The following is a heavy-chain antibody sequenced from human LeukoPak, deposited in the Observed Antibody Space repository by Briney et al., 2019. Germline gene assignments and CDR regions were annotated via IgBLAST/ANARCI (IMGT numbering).Heavy chain of an antibody. CDR2: ISSSSSTI. V-gene: IGHV3-48*02. Sequence: PGGSLRLSCAASGFTLSSYSMNWVRQAPGKGLEWVSYISSSSSTIYYADSLKGRFTISRDNAEKSLYLQMNSLRDEDTAVYYCARGVRYLDYWGQGTLVTVSS. D-gene: IGHD3-10*01. CDR3: ARGVRYLDY. J-gene: IGHJ4*02. CDR1: GFTLSSYS.